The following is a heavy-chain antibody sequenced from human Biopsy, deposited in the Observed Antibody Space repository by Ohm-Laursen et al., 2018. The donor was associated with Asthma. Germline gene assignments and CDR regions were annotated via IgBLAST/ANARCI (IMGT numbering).Heavy chain of an antibody. CDR3: ARKAGSCISRTCYSLDF. V-gene: IGHV1-69*13. J-gene: IGHJ4*02. D-gene: IGHD2-15*01. CDR2: INSVFGTT. CDR1: GGTFNTYV. Sequence: SVKVSCKSLGGTFNTYVIGWVRQAPGQGLEWMGGINSVFGTTTYPQKFQDRVTITADDSTSTVYMELSSLRSEDRAVYYCARKAGSCISRTCYSLDFGGQGTLVTVSS.